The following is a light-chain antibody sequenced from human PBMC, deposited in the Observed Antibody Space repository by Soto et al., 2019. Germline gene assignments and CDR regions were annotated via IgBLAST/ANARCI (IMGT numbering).Light chain of an antibody. CDR2: GAS. J-gene: IGKJ3*01. V-gene: IGKV3-15*01. Sequence: EIVLTQSPATLSVFPGDKATLSCGASQSVSNNLAWYHQKPGQAPRPLIYGASTRATGVPARFSGSGSGTEFTLTISSLQSEDSAIYYCQQYSSWPFTFGPGTKVAIE. CDR1: QSVSNN. CDR3: QQYSSWPFT.